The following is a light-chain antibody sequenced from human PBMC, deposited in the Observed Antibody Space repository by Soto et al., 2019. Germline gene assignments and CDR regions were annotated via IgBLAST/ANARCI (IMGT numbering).Light chain of an antibody. Sequence: DIIMTQSPATLSVSPGERATLSCRASQSVASNLAWYQQKVGQAPRLLIYGASTRATGIPATFSGSGSGTEFTLSITSLRSEDFAVYYCQQYNDWPRTFGQGTKVE. CDR3: QQYNDWPRT. CDR1: QSVASN. CDR2: GAS. J-gene: IGKJ1*01. V-gene: IGKV3-15*01.